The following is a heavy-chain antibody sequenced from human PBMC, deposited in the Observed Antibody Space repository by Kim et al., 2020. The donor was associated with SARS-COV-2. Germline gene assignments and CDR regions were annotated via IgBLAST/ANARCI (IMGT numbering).Heavy chain of an antibody. V-gene: IGHV4-39*01. CDR3: ARRYYDSSGYGWFDP. D-gene: IGHD3-22*01. Sequence: SETLSLTCTVSGGSISSSSYYWGWIRQPPGKGLEWIGSIYYSGSTYYNPSLKSRVTISVDTSKNQFSLKLSSVTAADTAVYYCARRYYDSSGYGWFDPWGQGTLVTVSS. CDR2: IYYSGST. CDR1: GGSISSSSYY. J-gene: IGHJ5*02.